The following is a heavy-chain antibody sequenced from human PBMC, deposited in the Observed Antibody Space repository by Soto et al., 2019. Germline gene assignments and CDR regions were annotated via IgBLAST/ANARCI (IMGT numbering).Heavy chain of an antibody. V-gene: IGHV4-59*01. J-gene: IGHJ4*02. D-gene: IGHD6-13*01. Sequence: SETLSLTCTVSGGSISSYYWSWIRQPPGKGLEWIGYIYYSGSTNYNPSLKSRVTISVDTSKNQFSLKLSSVTAADTAVYYCACYTHFSNWAHFDSWGQGTLVTVSS. CDR1: GGSISSYY. CDR3: ACYTHFSNWAHFDS. CDR2: IYYSGST.